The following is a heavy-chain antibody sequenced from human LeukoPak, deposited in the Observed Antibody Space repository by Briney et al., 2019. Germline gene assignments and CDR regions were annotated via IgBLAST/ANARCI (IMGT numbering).Heavy chain of an antibody. CDR3: AKTYSSSWYSDY. D-gene: IGHD6-13*01. CDR2: INHSGGST. J-gene: IGHJ4*02. CDR1: GFTFSTYA. Sequence: PGGSLRLSCAASGFTFSTYAMTWVRQAPGKGLEWVSTINHSGGSTYYADSAKGRFTISRDNSKNTLHLRMNSLTAEDTAIYYCAKTYSSSWYSDYWGRGTLVTVSS. V-gene: IGHV3-23*01.